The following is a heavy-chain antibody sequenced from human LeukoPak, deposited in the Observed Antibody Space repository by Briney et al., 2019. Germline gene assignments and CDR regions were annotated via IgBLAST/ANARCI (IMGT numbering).Heavy chain of an antibody. CDR2: IYYSGST. Sequence: SETLSLTCTVSGGSVSSGTYYWSWIRQPPGEGLEWIGYIYYSGSTNYNPSLKSRITMSTDTSKNHFSLNLTSLTAADTAVYFCAREGRFSGWFESWGLGALVTVSS. CDR1: GGSVSSGTYY. J-gene: IGHJ5*01. CDR3: AREGRFSGWFES. V-gene: IGHV4-61*03. D-gene: IGHD3-3*01.